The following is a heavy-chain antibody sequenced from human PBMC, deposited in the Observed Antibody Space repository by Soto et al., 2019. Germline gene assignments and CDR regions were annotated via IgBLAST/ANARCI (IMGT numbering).Heavy chain of an antibody. CDR3: ARERFQVISDGMDV. CDR1: GYTFTGYY. J-gene: IGHJ6*02. D-gene: IGHD2-21*01. Sequence: ASVKVSCKASGYTFTGYYVHWVREAPGQRLEWMGWINPETGGTSYAQKFQGRVTLSRDTSINTAYLELSSLRFDDAAVYFCARERFQVISDGMDVWGQGTTVTVSS. V-gene: IGHV1-2*02. CDR2: INPETGGT.